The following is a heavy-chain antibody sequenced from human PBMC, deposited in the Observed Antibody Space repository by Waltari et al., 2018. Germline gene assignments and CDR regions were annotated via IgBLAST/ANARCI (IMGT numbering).Heavy chain of an antibody. CDR1: GGSISSYY. CDR3: AGSSNFGIYGLDV. J-gene: IGHJ6*02. D-gene: IGHD3-3*01. V-gene: IGHV4-4*07. Sequence: QVQLQESGPGLVQPSETLSLICNVSGGSISSYYWNWIRQPAWKGLEWIGRIYASGSTSYNPSLESRISMSVDTSKNHFSLKLSSVTAADTGVYYCAGSSNFGIYGLDVWGQGTTVVVSS. CDR2: IYASGST.